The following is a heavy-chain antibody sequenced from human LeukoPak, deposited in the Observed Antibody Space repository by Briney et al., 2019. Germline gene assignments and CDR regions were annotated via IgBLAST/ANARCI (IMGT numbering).Heavy chain of an antibody. Sequence: GGSLRLSCAASGFTFSSYWTHWVRQAPGKGLVWVSRINTDGSSTSYADSVKGRFTISRDNAKNTLYLQMNSLRAEDTAVYYCARGYDILTGQPHDMDVWGKGTTVTVSS. CDR2: INTDGSST. CDR3: ARGYDILTGQPHDMDV. CDR1: GFTFSSYW. V-gene: IGHV3-74*01. J-gene: IGHJ6*03. D-gene: IGHD3-9*01.